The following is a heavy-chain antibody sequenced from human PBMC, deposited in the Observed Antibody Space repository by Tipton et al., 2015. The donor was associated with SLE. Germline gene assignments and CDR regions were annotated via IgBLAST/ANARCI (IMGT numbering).Heavy chain of an antibody. D-gene: IGHD6-19*01. J-gene: IGHJ3*02. CDR1: GGSISSGGYY. V-gene: IGHV4-31*03. CDR2: IYYSGST. CDR3: ARWYSSGVGDAFDI. Sequence: TLSLTCTVSGGSISSGGYYWSWIRQHPGKGLEWIGYIYYSGSTYYNPSLKSRVTISVDTSKNQFSLKLSSVTAADTAVYYCARWYSSGVGDAFDIWGQGTMVTVSS.